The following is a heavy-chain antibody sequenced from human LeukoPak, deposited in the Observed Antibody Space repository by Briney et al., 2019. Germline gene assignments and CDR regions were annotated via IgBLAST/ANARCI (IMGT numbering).Heavy chain of an antibody. V-gene: IGHV5-51*01. CDR2: IYPGDADT. Sequence: GESLKISCKGSGYSFTSYWIGWVRQMPGKGLQRMGVIYPGDADTRYSPSFQGQVTISADKSINPAYLQWSSLKASDTVMYYCARGPRRALPQPVYFDYWGQGTLVTVSS. CDR3: ARGPRRALPQPVYFDY. CDR1: GYSFTSYW. J-gene: IGHJ4*02. D-gene: IGHD1-14*01.